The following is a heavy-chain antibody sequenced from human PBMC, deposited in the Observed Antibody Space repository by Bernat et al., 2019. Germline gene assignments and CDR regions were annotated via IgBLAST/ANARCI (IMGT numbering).Heavy chain of an antibody. V-gene: IGHV1-3*01. CDR3: ARDGYGPKNLAGRGYYCYGMDV. D-gene: IGHD3-10*01. J-gene: IGHJ6*02. CDR1: GYTFTSYA. CDR2: INAGNGNT. Sequence: QVQLVQSGADVKKPGASVKVSCKVSGYTFTSYAMHWVRQAPGQRLEWMGWINAGNGNTKYSQKFQGRVTITRDTSASTAYMELSSLRSEDTAVYYCARDGYGPKNLAGRGYYCYGMDVWDQGTTVTISS.